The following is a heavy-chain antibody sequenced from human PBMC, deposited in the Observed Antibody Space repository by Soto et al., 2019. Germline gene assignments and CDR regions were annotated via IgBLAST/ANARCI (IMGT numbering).Heavy chain of an antibody. D-gene: IGHD3-22*01. V-gene: IGHV1-69*13. CDR1: GGTFSNYG. CDR3: ARGLLIYYYDSSGYYYDIDI. J-gene: IGHJ3*02. Sequence: SVKVSCKASGGTFSNYGISWVRQAPGQGLEWMGGIIPTFGTAKYAQKFQGRVTITADESTSTAYMELSSLRSEDTAVYYCARGLLIYYYDSSGYYYDIDIWGQGTMVTVSS. CDR2: IIPTFGTA.